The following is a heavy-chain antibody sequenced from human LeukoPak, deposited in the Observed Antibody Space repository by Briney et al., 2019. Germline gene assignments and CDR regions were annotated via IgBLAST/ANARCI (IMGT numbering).Heavy chain of an antibody. J-gene: IGHJ4*02. CDR3: TRDSYDFWSGYPFPCDY. D-gene: IGHD3-3*01. V-gene: IGHV3-49*04. Sequence: GGSLRLSCTASGFTFGDYAMSWVRQAPGKGLEWVGFIRSKAYGGTTEYAASVKGRFTISRDDSKSIAYLQMNSLKTEDTAVYYCTRDSYDFWSGYPFPCDYWGQGTLVTVSS. CDR1: GFTFGDYA. CDR2: IRSKAYGGTT.